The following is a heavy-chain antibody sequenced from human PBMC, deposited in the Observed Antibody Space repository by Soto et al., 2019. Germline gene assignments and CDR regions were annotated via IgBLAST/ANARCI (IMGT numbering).Heavy chain of an antibody. J-gene: IGHJ6*02. CDR2: ISHDGGSK. Sequence: QVQLVESGGGVVQPGRSLRLSCAASGFIFSNYGIHWVRQAPGKGLEWVAVISHDGGSKYFADSVKDRFTISRDNSKNTLHLQMNSLSAEDTAVYYCAKDRLHLPNDYYGMDVWGQGTTVTVSS. CDR3: AKDRLHLPNDYYGMDV. V-gene: IGHV3-30*18. CDR1: GFIFSNYG.